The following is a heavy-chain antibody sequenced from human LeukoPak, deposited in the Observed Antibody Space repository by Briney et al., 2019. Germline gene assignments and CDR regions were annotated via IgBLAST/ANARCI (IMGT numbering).Heavy chain of an antibody. CDR3: ARDPIAAATIYYYGMDV. V-gene: IGHV4-34*01. CDR1: GGSFSGYY. D-gene: IGHD6-13*01. J-gene: IGHJ6*02. CDR2: INHSGST. Sequence: SETLSLTCAVYGGSFSGYYWSWIRQPPGMGLEWIGEINHSGSTNYNPSLKSRVTISVDTSKNQFSLKLSSVTAADTAVYYCARDPIAAATIYYYGMDVWGQGTTVTVSS.